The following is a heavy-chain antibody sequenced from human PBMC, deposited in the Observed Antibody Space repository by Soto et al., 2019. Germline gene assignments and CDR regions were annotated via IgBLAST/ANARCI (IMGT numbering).Heavy chain of an antibody. D-gene: IGHD3-16*01. CDR2: IYYSGST. Sequence: QVQLQESGPGLVKPSQTLSLTCTVSGGSISSGDYYWSWIRQHPGKGLEWIGYIYYSGSTYYNPSLKSRFTIAVDTSKTQFSLKLSSVTAADPAVYYCARGVPLGGGRYVDYWGQGTLVTVSS. J-gene: IGHJ4*02. CDR3: ARGVPLGGGRYVDY. CDR1: GGSISSGDYY. V-gene: IGHV4-30-4*01.